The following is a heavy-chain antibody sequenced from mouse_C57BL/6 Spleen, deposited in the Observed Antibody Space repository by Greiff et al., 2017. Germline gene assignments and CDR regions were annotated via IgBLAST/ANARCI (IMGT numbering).Heavy chain of an antibody. V-gene: IGHV5-16*01. CDR3: ARVGEGWYFDV. CDR1: GFTFSDYY. Sequence: EVKLMESEGGLVQPGSSMKLSCTASGFTFSDYYMAWVRQVPEKGLEWVANINYDGSSTYYLDSLKSRFIISRDNAKNILYLQMSSLKSEDTATYYCARVGEGWYFDVWGTGTTVTVSS. CDR2: INYDGSST. J-gene: IGHJ1*03.